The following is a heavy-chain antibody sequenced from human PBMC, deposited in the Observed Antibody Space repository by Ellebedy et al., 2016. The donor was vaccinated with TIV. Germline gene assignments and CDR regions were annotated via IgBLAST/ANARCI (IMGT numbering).Heavy chain of an antibody. CDR3: ATSIQLWLVGVIPPGMDV. Sequence: GESLKISXKGSGYSFTSYWIGWVRQMPGKGLEWMGIIYPGDSDTRYSPSFQGQVTISADKSISTAYLQWSSLKASDTAMYYCATSIQLWLVGVIPPGMDVWGQGTTVTASS. D-gene: IGHD5-18*01. J-gene: IGHJ6*02. CDR2: IYPGDSDT. V-gene: IGHV5-51*01. CDR1: GYSFTSYW.